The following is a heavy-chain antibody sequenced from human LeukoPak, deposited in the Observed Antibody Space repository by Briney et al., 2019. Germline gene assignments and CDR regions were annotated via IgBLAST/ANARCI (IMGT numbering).Heavy chain of an antibody. CDR2: ISGSGGST. Sequence: PGGSLRLSCAASGFTFSSYAMSWVRQAPGKGLEWVSAISGSGGSTYYADSVKGRFTISRDNSKNTLYLQMNSLRAEDTAVYYCAKAGAYGDYRGPVRGTFDYWGQGTLVTVSS. CDR1: GFTFSSYA. D-gene: IGHD4-17*01. V-gene: IGHV3-23*01. J-gene: IGHJ4*02. CDR3: AKAGAYGDYRGPVRGTFDY.